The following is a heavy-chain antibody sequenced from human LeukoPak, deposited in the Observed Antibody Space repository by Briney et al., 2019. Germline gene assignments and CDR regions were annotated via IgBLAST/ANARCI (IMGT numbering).Heavy chain of an antibody. CDR1: EFTFNRYW. Sequence: QPGGSLRLSCAASEFTFNRYWMSWVRQAPGEGLEWVANIKHDGSEAHYVDSVKGRFTISRDNAKNSLSLQMNSLNVDDTGVYFCTRDALFGSGRTHLDFWSQGTLVSVSS. CDR3: TRDALFGSGRTHLDF. J-gene: IGHJ4*02. D-gene: IGHD3-10*01. CDR2: IKHDGSEA. V-gene: IGHV3-7*04.